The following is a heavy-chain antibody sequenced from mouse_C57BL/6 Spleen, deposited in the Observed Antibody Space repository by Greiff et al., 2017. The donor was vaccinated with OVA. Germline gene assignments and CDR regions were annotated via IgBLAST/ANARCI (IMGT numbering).Heavy chain of an antibody. CDR1: GYTFTDYY. CDR3: ARSLNWDKGGFDY. Sequence: EVHLVESGPELVKPGASVKISCKASGYTFTDYYMNWVKQSHGKSLEWIGDINPNNGGTSYNQKFKGKATLTVDKSSSTAYMELRSLTSEDSAVYYCARSLNWDKGGFDYWGQGTTLTVSS. J-gene: IGHJ2*01. CDR2: INPNNGGT. D-gene: IGHD4-1*01. V-gene: IGHV1-26*01.